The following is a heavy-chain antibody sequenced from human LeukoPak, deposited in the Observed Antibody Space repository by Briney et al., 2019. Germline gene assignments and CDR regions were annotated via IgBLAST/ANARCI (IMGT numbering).Heavy chain of an antibody. CDR2: IIPIFGTA. V-gene: IGHV1-69*01. J-gene: IGHJ4*02. CDR3: AREGSSWSRYFDY. D-gene: IGHD6-13*01. Sequence: ASVKVSCKASGGTFSSYAISWVRQAPGQGLEWMGGIIPIFGTANYAQKFQGRVTITADESTSTAYMELSSLRSEDTAVYYCAREGSSWSRYFDYWGQGTLVTVSS. CDR1: GGTFSSYA.